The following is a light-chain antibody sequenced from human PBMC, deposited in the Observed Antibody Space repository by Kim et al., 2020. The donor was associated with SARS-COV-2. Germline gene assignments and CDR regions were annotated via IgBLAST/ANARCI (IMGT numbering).Light chain of an antibody. Sequence: AGGGVIIICRASQSIGTWLAWYQQRPGKAPKLLIYDASTLETGVPSRFSGRGSGTEFTLTISSLQPDDSATYYCQHYKKLSPEYTFGQGTKLEI. CDR1: QSIGTW. CDR2: DAS. CDR3: QHYKKLSPEYT. J-gene: IGKJ2*01. V-gene: IGKV1-5*02.